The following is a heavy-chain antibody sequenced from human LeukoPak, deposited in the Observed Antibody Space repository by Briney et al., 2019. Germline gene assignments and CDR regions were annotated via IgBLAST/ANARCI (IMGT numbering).Heavy chain of an antibody. CDR2: IYPGDSDT. V-gene: IGHV5-51*01. Sequence: GESLKISCKGSGYSFSTYWIGWVRQMPGKGLEWMGIIYPGDSDTRYSPSFQGQVTISAGKSISTAYLQWSSLKASDTAMYYCARRLAAAGTWYFGYWGQGTLVTVSS. CDR1: GYSFSTYW. J-gene: IGHJ4*02. CDR3: ARRLAAAGTWYFGY. D-gene: IGHD6-13*01.